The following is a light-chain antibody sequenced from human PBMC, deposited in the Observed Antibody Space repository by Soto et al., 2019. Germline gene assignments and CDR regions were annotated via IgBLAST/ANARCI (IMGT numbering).Light chain of an antibody. CDR1: QSVGSNS. CDR2: GSS. V-gene: IGKV3-20*01. J-gene: IGKJ1*01. CDR3: QQYGSSPRT. Sequence: VLTQSPGTLSLSPGERATLSCRASQSVGSNSLAWYQQKPGQAPRLLIYGSSSRATGIPDRFSGSGSGTDFTLTVSRLEPEDFAVYYCQQYGSSPRTFGQGTKVDIK.